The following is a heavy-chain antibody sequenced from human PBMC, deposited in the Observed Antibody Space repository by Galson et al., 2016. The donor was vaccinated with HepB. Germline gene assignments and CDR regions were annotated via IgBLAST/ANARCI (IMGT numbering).Heavy chain of an antibody. Sequence: QSGAEVKKPGESLRISCKTSGYTFTSYWINWVRHMPGKGLEWMGRIDPSDAYIDYSQSFPGHVTISGAKSISTAYLQWSGLKASDTAIYYCASSRYSSGWPFPSVDYWGQGTLVTVSS. D-gene: IGHD6-19*01. J-gene: IGHJ4*02. CDR2: IDPSDAYI. CDR1: GYTFTSYW. CDR3: ASSRYSSGWPFPSVDY. V-gene: IGHV5-10-1*01.